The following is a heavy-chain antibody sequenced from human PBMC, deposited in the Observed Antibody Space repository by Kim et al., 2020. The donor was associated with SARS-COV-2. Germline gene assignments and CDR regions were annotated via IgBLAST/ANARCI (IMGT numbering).Heavy chain of an antibody. CDR2: INHSGST. CDR3: ARGGFMTLHLNLMFDP. V-gene: IGHV4-34*01. Sequence: SETLSLTCAVYGGSFSGYYWSWIRQPPGMGLEWIGEINHSGSTNYNPSLKSRVTISVDTSKNQFSLKLSSVTAADTAVYYCARGGFMTLHLNLMFDPWG. CDR1: GGSFSGYY. J-gene: IGHJ5*02.